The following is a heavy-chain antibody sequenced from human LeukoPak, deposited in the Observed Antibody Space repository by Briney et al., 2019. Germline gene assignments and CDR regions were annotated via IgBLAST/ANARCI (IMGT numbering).Heavy chain of an antibody. CDR2: INYSGNT. Sequence: SETLSLTCTVSGGSISNYYWNWIRQPPGKGLEWIGYINYSGNTNYNPSLKSRVTLSLDTSKNQFSLKVNSVTAADTAVYYCAREGRYYCDGSGSYLPFEYWGQGTLVTVSS. CDR3: AREGRYYCDGSGSYLPFEY. CDR1: GGSISNYY. V-gene: IGHV4-59*01. J-gene: IGHJ4*02. D-gene: IGHD3-22*01.